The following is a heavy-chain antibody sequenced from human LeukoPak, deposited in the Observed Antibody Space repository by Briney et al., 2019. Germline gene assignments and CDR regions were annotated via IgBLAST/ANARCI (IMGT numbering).Heavy chain of an antibody. Sequence: ASVKVSCKASGYTFTGYYMHWVRQAPGQGLEWMGWINPNSGGTNYAQKFQGRVTMTRDTSISTAYMELSRLRSDDTAVYYCARVNDFWSGYPVYYGMDVWGQGTTVTVSS. D-gene: IGHD3-3*01. V-gene: IGHV1-2*02. CDR3: ARVNDFWSGYPVYYGMDV. J-gene: IGHJ6*02. CDR2: INPNSGGT. CDR1: GYTFTGYY.